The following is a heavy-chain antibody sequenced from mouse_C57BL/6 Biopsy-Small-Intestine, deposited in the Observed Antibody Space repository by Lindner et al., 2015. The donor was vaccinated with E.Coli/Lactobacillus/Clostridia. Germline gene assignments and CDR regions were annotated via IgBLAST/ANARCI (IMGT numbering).Heavy chain of an antibody. Sequence: VQLAGVWGGLVKPGGSRKLSCAASGFTFSDYGMHWVRQAPEKGRSGLHYISSGSSTIYYADTVKGRFTISRDNAKNTLFLQMTSLRSEDTAMYYCARKVYSNYEDYWGQGTTLTVSS. V-gene: IGHV5-17*01. D-gene: IGHD2-5*01. CDR1: GFTFSDYG. J-gene: IGHJ2*01. CDR3: ARKVYSNYEDY. CDR2: ISSGSSTI.